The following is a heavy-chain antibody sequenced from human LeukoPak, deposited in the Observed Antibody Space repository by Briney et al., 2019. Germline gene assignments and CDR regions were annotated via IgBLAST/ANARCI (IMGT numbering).Heavy chain of an antibody. J-gene: IGHJ2*01. CDR2: IYHSGST. CDR1: GYSISSGYY. D-gene: IGHD3-9*01. V-gene: IGHV4-38-2*02. Sequence: PSETLSLTCTVSGYSISSGYYWGWIRQPPGKGLEWIGSIYHSGSTYYNPSLKSRVTISVDTSKNQFSLKLSSVTAADTAVYYCARGAPYYDILTGLNWYFDLWGRGTLVTVSS. CDR3: ARGAPYYDILTGLNWYFDL.